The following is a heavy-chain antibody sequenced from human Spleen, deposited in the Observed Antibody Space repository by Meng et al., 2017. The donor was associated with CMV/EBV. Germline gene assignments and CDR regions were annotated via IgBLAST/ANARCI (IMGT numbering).Heavy chain of an antibody. CDR3: AREKVTMIEVVTDY. J-gene: IGHJ4*02. Sequence: SETLSLTCAVYGGSFSGYYWSWIRQPPGKGLEWIGEINHSGSTNYNPSLKSRVTISVDTSKNQFSLKLSSVTAADTAVYYCAREKVTMIEVVTDYWGQGTLVTVSS. CDR1: GGSFSGYY. CDR2: INHSGST. V-gene: IGHV4-34*01. D-gene: IGHD3-22*01.